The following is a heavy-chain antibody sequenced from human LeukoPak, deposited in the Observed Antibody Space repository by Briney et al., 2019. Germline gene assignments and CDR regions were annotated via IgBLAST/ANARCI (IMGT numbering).Heavy chain of an antibody. CDR2: ISSSGST. Sequence: SETLSLTCTVSGGSISSYYWSWIRQPAGKGLEWIGRISSSGSTNYNPSLKSRVTISVDTSKNQFSLKLSSVTAADTAVYYCATHYYYDSSGSFDYWGQGTLVTVSS. CDR3: ATHYYYDSSGSFDY. CDR1: GGSISSYY. J-gene: IGHJ4*02. V-gene: IGHV4-4*07. D-gene: IGHD3-22*01.